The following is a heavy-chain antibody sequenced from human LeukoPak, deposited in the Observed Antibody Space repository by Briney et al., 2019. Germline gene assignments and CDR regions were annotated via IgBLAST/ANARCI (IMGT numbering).Heavy chain of an antibody. CDR1: GYSFTSYW. CDR3: ARQGLWGFGELSLGY. V-gene: IGHV5-51*01. CDR2: IYPGDSDT. Sequence: GESLKISCKGSGYSFTSYWIGWVRQMPGKGLEWMGIIYPGDSDTRYSPSFQGQVTISADKSISTAYLQWSSLKASDTAMYYWARQGLWGFGELSLGYWGQGTLVTVSS. J-gene: IGHJ4*02. D-gene: IGHD3-10*01.